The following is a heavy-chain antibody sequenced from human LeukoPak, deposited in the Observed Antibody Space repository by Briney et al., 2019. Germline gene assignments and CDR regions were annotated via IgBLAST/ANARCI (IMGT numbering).Heavy chain of an antibody. Sequence: SETLSLTCAVYGGSFSGYYWSWIRQPPGKGLEWIGEINHSGSTNYNPSLKSRVTISVDTSKNQFSLKLSSVTAADTAVYYCASPPAKAVAARRLFYWGQGTLVTVSS. CDR3: ASPPAKAVAARRLFY. D-gene: IGHD6-6*01. J-gene: IGHJ4*02. V-gene: IGHV4-34*01. CDR2: INHSGST. CDR1: GGSFSGYY.